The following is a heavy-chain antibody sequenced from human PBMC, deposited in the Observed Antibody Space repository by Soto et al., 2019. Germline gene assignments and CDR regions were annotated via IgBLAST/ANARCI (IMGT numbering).Heavy chain of an antibody. J-gene: IGHJ4*02. V-gene: IGHV1-8*01. CDR3: ASPVFGSSGFID. CDR2: MNPNSGVT. CDR1: GYTFTSYD. Sequence: QVQLVQSGAEVKKPGASVKVSCKASGYTFTSYDINWVRQATGQGLEWMGWMNPNSGVTGYAQKFQGRVTMTRNTSISTVYMELSRLGYEDTAVYYCASPVFGSSGFIDWGQGTLVTVSS. D-gene: IGHD3-10*01.